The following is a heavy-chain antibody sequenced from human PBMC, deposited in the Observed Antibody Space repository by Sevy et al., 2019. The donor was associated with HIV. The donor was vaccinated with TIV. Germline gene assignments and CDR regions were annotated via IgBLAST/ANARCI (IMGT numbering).Heavy chain of an antibody. CDR1: GFTVNDKY. J-gene: IGHJ4*02. D-gene: IGHD6-19*01. Sequence: GGSLRLSCAISGFTVNDKYIIWVRQAPGKGLEWVSVIFSSGTTYYADSAKGRFTISRDNSKNTVDLQMNSVRAEDTAVYYCVSLFLSYRSGWSYFDYWGQGTLVTVSS. CDR3: VSLFLSYRSGWSYFDY. CDR2: IFSSGTT. V-gene: IGHV3-66*02.